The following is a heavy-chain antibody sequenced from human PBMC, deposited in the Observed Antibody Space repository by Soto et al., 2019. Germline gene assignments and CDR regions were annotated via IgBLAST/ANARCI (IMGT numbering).Heavy chain of an antibody. CDR2: IIPVFAKA. CDR1: GGSFSTSA. J-gene: IGHJ5*02. CDR3: AREPSQGDNWKYVGWFDP. D-gene: IGHD1-7*01. V-gene: IGHV1-69*06. Sequence: QVQLMQSGAEVKKPGSSVKVSCKASGGSFSTSAITWVRQAPGQGLEWLGGIIPVFAKATYAQKFQGRVIITADRSTSTAYMELTSLTSDDTAVYYCAREPSQGDNWKYVGWFDPWGQGTLVTVSS.